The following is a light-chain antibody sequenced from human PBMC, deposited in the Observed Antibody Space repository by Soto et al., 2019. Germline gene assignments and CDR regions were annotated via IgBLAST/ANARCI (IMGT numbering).Light chain of an antibody. Sequence: DIQTTQSPSTLSASVGDRVTITCRASQSISSWLAWYQQKPGKAPKLLIYDASSLESGVPSRFSGSGSGTEFTLTISSLQPDDFATYYCQQYNSPSKTFGQGTKVDIK. CDR2: DAS. V-gene: IGKV1-5*01. CDR1: QSISSW. CDR3: QQYNSPSKT. J-gene: IGKJ1*01.